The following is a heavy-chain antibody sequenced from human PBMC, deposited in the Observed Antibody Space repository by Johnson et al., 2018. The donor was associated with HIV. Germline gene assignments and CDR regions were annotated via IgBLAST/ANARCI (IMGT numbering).Heavy chain of an antibody. J-gene: IGHJ3*02. CDR3: ARDVYYGSGSSVAFDI. V-gene: IGHV3-20*04. Sequence: MLLVESGGGVVQPGGSLRLSCAASGFTFDDYGMSWVRQAPGKGLEWVSGINWNGGSTCYADSVKGRFTISRDNTKNSLYLQRNSLRAEDTALYYCARDVYYGSGSSVAFDIWGQGTMVTVSS. D-gene: IGHD3-10*01. CDR1: GFTFDDYG. CDR2: INWNGGST.